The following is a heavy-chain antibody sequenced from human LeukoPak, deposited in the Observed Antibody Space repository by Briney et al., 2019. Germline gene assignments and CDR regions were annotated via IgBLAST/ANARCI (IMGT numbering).Heavy chain of an antibody. CDR2: IYPGDSDT. CDR1: AYSFTSYW. D-gene: IGHD5-18*01. Sequence: GESLKISCKGSAYSFTSYWIGWGRQMPGKGLEWMGIIYPGDSDTRYSPSFQGQVTMSADKSISTAYLQRRSVKDTDISLSYCARRDTVMTYLDYWGQGTLVTVSS. J-gene: IGHJ4*02. V-gene: IGHV5-51*01. CDR3: ARRDTVMTYLDY.